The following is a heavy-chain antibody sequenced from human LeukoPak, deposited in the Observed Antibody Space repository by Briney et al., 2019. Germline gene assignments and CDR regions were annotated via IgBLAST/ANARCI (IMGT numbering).Heavy chain of an antibody. CDR1: GYSFTSYW. CDR2: IDPSDSYT. CDR3: ARHSEAGIAAAGTRY. J-gene: IGHJ4*02. D-gene: IGHD6-13*01. V-gene: IGHV5-10-1*01. Sequence: GESLRNSCKGSGYSFTSYWISWVRQMPGKGLEWMGRIDPSDSYTNYSPSFQGHVTISADKSISTAYLQWSSLKASDTAMYYCARHSEAGIAAAGTRYWGQGTLVTVSS.